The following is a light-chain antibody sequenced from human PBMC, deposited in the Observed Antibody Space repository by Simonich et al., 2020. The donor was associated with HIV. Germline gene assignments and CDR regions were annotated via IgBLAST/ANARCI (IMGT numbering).Light chain of an antibody. CDR2: AAS. CDR1: QGITNS. V-gene: IGKV1-NL1*01. J-gene: IGKJ3*01. CDR3: QQLNSYPPFT. Sequence: DIQMTQSPSSLSASVGDRVTITCRASQGITNSLAWYQQKSGKAPKLLLYAASRFESAVPFRFSGTGSGTDFTLTISSLKPEDFATYYCQQLNSYPPFTFGPGTKVDIK.